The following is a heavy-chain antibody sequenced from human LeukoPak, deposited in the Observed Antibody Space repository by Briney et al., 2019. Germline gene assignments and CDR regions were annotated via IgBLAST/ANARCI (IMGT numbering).Heavy chain of an antibody. CDR2: IYYTGST. CDR3: ARVPTNRGLEMGIDC. D-gene: IGHD1-1*01. J-gene: IGHJ4*02. CDR1: GGSISSGGYY. V-gene: IGHV4-31*03. Sequence: PSQTLSLTCTVSGGSISSGGYYWSWIRQHPGKGLEWIGYIYYTGSTNYNPSLKSRVTISLDTSKNQFSLKLNSVTAADTAVYYCARVPTNRGLEMGIDCWGQGTLVNVSS.